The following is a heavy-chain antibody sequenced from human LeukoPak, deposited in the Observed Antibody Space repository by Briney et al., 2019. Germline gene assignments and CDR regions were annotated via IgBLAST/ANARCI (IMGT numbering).Heavy chain of an antibody. CDR1: GGSISSYY. V-gene: IGHV4-59*01. D-gene: IGHD2-21*01. J-gene: IGHJ3*02. CDR3: ARTDWSNAFDI. Sequence: PSETLCLTCTVSGGSISSYYWSWIRQPPGKGLEWIGYIYYSGSTNYNPSLKSRVTISVDTSKNQFSLKLSSVTAADTAVYYCARTDWSNAFDIWGQGTMVTVSS. CDR2: IYYSGST.